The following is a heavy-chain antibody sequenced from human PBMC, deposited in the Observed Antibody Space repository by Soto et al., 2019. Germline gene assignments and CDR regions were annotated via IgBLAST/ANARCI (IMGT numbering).Heavy chain of an antibody. CDR1: GYTFTIYW. Sequence: GESLKVSCQVSGYTFTIYWIVWVRQMPGKGPAWMGIIYPSDSDTRYSPSFQGQVTISADQSINTAYLQWDRLKASDTAVSYFAGAPNSWEDHLDRWGKGTPVTVAS. J-gene: IGHJ5*02. CDR3: AGAPNSWEDHLDR. CDR2: IYPSDSDT. D-gene: IGHD1-26*01. V-gene: IGHV5-51*01.